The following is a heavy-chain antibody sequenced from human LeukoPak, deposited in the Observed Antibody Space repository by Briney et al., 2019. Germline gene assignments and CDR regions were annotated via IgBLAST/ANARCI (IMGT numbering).Heavy chain of an antibody. Sequence: SETLSLTCAVYGGAFSGYYWSWIRQYPGKGLEWIGEIDHSGNTNYNPSLKSRVTISVDTSKNQFSLKLNSVTAADTAVYYCARDPIGRDSFDCWGQGTLVTVSS. J-gene: IGHJ4*02. CDR2: IDHSGNT. CDR3: ARDPIGRDSFDC. V-gene: IGHV4-34*01. CDR1: GGAFSGYY.